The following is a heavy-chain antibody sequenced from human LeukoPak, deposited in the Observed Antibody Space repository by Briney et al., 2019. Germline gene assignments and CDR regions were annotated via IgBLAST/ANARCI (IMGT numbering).Heavy chain of an antibody. Sequence: SETLSLTCTVSGGPISSYYWSWIRQPPGKGLEWIGYIYYSGSTNYNPSLKSRVTISVDTSKNQFSLKLSFVTAADTAVYYCAREGRDDAFDIWGQGTMVTVSS. J-gene: IGHJ3*02. CDR1: GGPISSYY. CDR2: IYYSGST. CDR3: AREGRDDAFDI. V-gene: IGHV4-59*01.